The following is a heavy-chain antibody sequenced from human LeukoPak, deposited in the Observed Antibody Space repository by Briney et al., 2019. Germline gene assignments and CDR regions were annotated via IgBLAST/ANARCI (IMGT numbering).Heavy chain of an antibody. J-gene: IGHJ4*02. D-gene: IGHD6-13*01. CDR3: ARVDSSSWYDY. CDR2: IYTSGST. Sequence: SQTLSLTGTVSGGSISSGSYYWSWIRQPAGKGLEWIGRIYTSGSTNYNPSLKSRVTISVDTSKNQFSLKLSSVTAADTAVHYCARVDSSSWYDYWGQGTLVTVSS. V-gene: IGHV4-61*02. CDR1: GGSISSGSYY.